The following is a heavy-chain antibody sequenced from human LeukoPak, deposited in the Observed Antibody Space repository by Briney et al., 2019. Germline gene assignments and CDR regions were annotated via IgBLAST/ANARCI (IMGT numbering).Heavy chain of an antibody. D-gene: IGHD5-18*01. V-gene: IGHV3-21*01. Sequence: GGSLRLSCAASGFTFSSYSMNWVRQAPGKGLEWVSSISSSSSYIYYADSVKGRFTISRDNAKNSLYLQMNSLRAEDTAVYYCARDGTDTATGYFDYWGQGTLVTVSS. CDR2: ISSSSSYI. CDR1: GFTFSSYS. CDR3: ARDGTDTATGYFDY. J-gene: IGHJ4*02.